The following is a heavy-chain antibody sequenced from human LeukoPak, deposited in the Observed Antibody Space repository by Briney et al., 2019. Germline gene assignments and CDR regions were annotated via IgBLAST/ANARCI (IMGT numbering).Heavy chain of an antibody. J-gene: IGHJ4*02. V-gene: IGHV3-23*01. CDR1: GFTFSSYA. CDR3: AKALVPATAWDY. CDR2: ISGSGGST. Sequence: GGSLRLSCAASGFTFSSYAMSWVRQAPGRGLEWVSAISGSGGSTYYADSVKGRFTISRDNSKNTLYLQMNSLRAEDTAVYYCAKALVPATAWDYWGQGTLVTVSS. D-gene: IGHD2-2*01.